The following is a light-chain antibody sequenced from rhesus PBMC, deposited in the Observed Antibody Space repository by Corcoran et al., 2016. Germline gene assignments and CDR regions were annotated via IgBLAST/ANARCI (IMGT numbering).Light chain of an antibody. CDR1: QGLSTY. J-gene: IGKJ4*01. Sequence: DIQMTQSPSSLSASAGDRVTITCRASQGLSTYLNWYQQKPGKAPKRLIYAASSLESGVPSRFSGSGSGTEFTLTISSLQPEDFATYYCLQYNSNPLTFGGGTKVEI. CDR3: LQYNSNPLT. CDR2: AAS. V-gene: IGKV1-43*01.